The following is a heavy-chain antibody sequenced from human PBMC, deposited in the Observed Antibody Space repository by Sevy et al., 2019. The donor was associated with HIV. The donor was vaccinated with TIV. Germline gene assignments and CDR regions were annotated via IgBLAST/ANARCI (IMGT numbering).Heavy chain of an antibody. CDR3: ARQEEEWEPSLPKRSALNDDFDI. V-gene: IGHV5-51*01. CDR1: GYSFTSYW. CDR2: IYPGDSDT. D-gene: IGHD1-26*01. J-gene: IGHJ3*02. Sequence: GESLKISCKGSGYSFTSYWIGWVRQMPGKGLEWMGIIYPGDSDTRYSPSFQGQVTISADKSISTVYLQWRSLKASDTAMYYCARQEEEWEPSLPKRSALNDDFDIWGQGTMVTVSS.